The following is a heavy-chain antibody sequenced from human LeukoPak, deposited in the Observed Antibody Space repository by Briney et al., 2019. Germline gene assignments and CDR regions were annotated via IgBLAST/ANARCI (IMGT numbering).Heavy chain of an antibody. J-gene: IGHJ5*01. D-gene: IGHD3-22*01. V-gene: IGHV4-34*01. Sequence: SETLSLTCAVYGGSFSSYYWSWIRQPPGKGLEWIGEINHSGSTTYKPSLKSRVTISLDTSKNQFSLKLSSVTAADTAVYYCARGGGRGVLITTSRRSFWFDSWGQGTLVTVSS. CDR2: INHSGST. CDR1: GGSFSSYY. CDR3: ARGGGRGVLITTSRRSFWFDS.